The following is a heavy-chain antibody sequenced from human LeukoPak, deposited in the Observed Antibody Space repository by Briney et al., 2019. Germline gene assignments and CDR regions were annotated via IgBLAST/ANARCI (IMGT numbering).Heavy chain of an antibody. CDR3: ARDVGSGSYSSGLDY. CDR1: GYTFTGYY. Sequence: GASVKVSCKASGYTFTGYYMHWVRQAPGQGLEWMGIINPSGGSTSYAQKFQGRVTMTRDTSTSTVYMELSSLRSEDTAVYYCARDVGSGSYSSGLDYWGQGTLVTVSS. J-gene: IGHJ4*02. D-gene: IGHD1-26*01. V-gene: IGHV1-46*01. CDR2: INPSGGST.